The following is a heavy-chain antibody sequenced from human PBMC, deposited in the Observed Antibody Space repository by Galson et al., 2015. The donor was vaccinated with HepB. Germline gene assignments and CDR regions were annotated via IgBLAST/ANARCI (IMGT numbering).Heavy chain of an antibody. CDR1: GYIFSGYY. Sequence: SVKVSCKASGYIFSGYYIHWVRQAPGQGLEWMGWINPNSGGTNFARKFQGRVTMTRDTSISIAYMELSRLTSDDTAVYYCARDRRGRIALATPHDPSMDVWGQGTTVTVSS. CDR2: INPNSGGT. CDR3: ARDRRGRIALATPHDPSMDV. V-gene: IGHV1-2*02. D-gene: IGHD2-8*02. J-gene: IGHJ6*02.